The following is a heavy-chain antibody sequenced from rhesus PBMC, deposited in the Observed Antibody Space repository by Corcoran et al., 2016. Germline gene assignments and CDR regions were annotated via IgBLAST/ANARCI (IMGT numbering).Heavy chain of an antibody. CDR3: ARGGWGRFDV. CDR1: GASISSNS. D-gene: IGHD5-24*01. J-gene: IGHJ5-1*01. V-gene: IGHV4-147*01. Sequence: QVQLQESGPGLVKPSETLPLTCAVSGASISSNSWSWIRQPPGKGLAWIGCFYGGSGSTSYNPSLKSRVTISKDTSKNQFSLKLSSVTAADTAVYYCARGGWGRFDVWGAGVLVTVSS. CDR2: FYGGSGST.